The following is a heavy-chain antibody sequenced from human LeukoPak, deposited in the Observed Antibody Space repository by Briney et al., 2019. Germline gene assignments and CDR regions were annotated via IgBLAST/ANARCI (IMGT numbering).Heavy chain of an antibody. J-gene: IGHJ4*02. CDR3: AKDWSLGYGCLDY. Sequence: PGGSLRLSCAASGFTFSKFGMHWVRQTPGKGLEWVALVWNDGSKNYYADSVKGRFTISRDNSKDTLYLLLNSLRAEDTAVYYCAKDWSLGYGCLDYWGQGTLVTVPS. D-gene: IGHD5-12*01. CDR1: GFTFSKFG. CDR2: VWNDGSKN. V-gene: IGHV3-33*06.